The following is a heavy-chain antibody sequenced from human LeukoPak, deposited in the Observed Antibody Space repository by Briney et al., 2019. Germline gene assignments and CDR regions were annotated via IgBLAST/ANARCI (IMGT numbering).Heavy chain of an antibody. J-gene: IGHJ4*02. D-gene: IGHD2-15*01. CDR1: GGSVSSGSCY. CDR3: ARGGCRGGSCPLDY. CDR2: IYHSGST. Sequence: SETLSLTCTVSGGSVSSGSCYWSWIRQPPGKGLEWIGYIYHSGSTNYNPSLKSRVTISVDTSKNQFSLKLSSVTAADTAIYYCARGGCRGGSCPLDYWGQGTLVTVSS. V-gene: IGHV4-61*01.